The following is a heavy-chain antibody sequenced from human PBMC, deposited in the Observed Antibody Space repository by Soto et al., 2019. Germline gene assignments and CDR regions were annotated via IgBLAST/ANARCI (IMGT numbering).Heavy chain of an antibody. Sequence: SETLSLTCAVYGGSFSGYYWSWIRQPPGKGLEWIGEINHSGSTNYNPSLKSRVTISVDTSKNQFSLKLSSVTAADTAVYYCARGRGRWLQLNAFDIWGQGXMVTVSS. V-gene: IGHV4-34*01. CDR2: INHSGST. CDR3: ARGRGRWLQLNAFDI. D-gene: IGHD5-12*01. J-gene: IGHJ3*02. CDR1: GGSFSGYY.